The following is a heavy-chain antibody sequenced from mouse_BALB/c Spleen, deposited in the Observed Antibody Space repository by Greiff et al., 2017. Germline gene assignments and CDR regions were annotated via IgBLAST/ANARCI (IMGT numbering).Heavy chain of an antibody. J-gene: IGHJ3*01. V-gene: IGHV1-77*01. CDR2: IYPGSGNT. D-gene: IGHD1-1*01. CDR3: ARSYYYGSSYAPWFAY. CDR1: GYTFTDYY. Sequence: QVQLQQSGAELARPGASVKLSCKASGYTFTDYYINWVKQRTGQGLEWIGEIYPGSGNTCYNEKFKGKATLTADKSSSTAYMQLSSLTSEDSAVYFCARSYYYGSSYAPWFAYWGQGTLVTVSA.